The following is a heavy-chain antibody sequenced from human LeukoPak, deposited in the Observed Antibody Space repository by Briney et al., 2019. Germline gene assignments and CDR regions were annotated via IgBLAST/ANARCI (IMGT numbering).Heavy chain of an antibody. CDR3: ARLKKSWVVFDY. V-gene: IGHV4-61*02. Sequence: SQTLSLTCTVSGGSISSGSYYWSWIRQPAGKGLEWIGRIYTSGSTNYNPSLKSRVTISVDTSKNQCSLKLSSVTAADTAVYYCARLKKSWVVFDYWGQGTLVTVSS. J-gene: IGHJ4*02. CDR2: IYTSGST. CDR1: GGSISSGSYY. D-gene: IGHD6-13*01.